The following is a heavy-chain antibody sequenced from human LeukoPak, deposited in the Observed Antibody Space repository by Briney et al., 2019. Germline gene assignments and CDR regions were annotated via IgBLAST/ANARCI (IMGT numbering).Heavy chain of an antibody. D-gene: IGHD6-19*01. J-gene: IGHJ6*02. CDR3: ARQVSGWWYYYYGMDV. CDR1: GGSISSSSYY. V-gene: IGHV4-39*01. Sequence: SETLSLTCTVSGGSISSSSYYWGWIRQPPGKGLEWIGSIYYRGSTYYNPSLKSRVTISVDTSKNQFSLKLSSVTAADTAVYYCARQVSGWWYYYYGMDVWGQGTTVTVSS. CDR2: IYYRGST.